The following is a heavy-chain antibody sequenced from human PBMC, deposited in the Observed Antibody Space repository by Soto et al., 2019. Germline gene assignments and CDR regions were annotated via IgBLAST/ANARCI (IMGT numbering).Heavy chain of an antibody. CDR3: ARVFYDSSGYYLGSGAFDI. J-gene: IGHJ3*02. V-gene: IGHV3-74*01. CDR2: IDRDGSRT. CDR1: GFTFSRYW. Sequence: GGSLRLSCAASGFTFSRYWIHWVRQAPGKGLVWVSRIDRDGSRTTYADSVRGRFTISRDNAKNTLYLQMNSLRAEDTAVYYCARVFYDSSGYYLGSGAFDIWGQGTMVTVS. D-gene: IGHD3-22*01.